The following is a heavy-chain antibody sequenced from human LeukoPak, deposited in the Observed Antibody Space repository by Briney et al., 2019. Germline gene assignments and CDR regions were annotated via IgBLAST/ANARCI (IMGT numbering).Heavy chain of an antibody. J-gene: IGHJ4*02. V-gene: IGHV1-2*02. Sequence: ASVKVSCKASGYTFNGYYMHWVRQAPGQGLEWMGWINPNSGGTNYAQKFQGRVTMTRDTSISTAYMELSRLRCDDTAVYYCARGRGIYQLGDYWGQGTLVTVSS. CDR2: INPNSGGT. D-gene: IGHD2-2*01. CDR3: ARGRGIYQLGDY. CDR1: GYTFNGYY.